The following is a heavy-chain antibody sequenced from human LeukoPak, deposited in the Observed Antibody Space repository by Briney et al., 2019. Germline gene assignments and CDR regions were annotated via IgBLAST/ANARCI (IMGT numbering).Heavy chain of an antibody. CDR2: ISSSGTTI. CDR3: ARDLYYYDSSGLEFGY. CDR1: GFTFSSYE. J-gene: IGHJ4*02. Sequence: QAGGSLRLSCAASGFTFSSYEMNWVRQAPGKGPEWVSYISSSGTTIYYADSVKGRFTISRDNAKNTLYLQMNSLRAEDTAVYYCARDLYYYDSSGLEFGYWGQGTLVTVSS. D-gene: IGHD3-22*01. V-gene: IGHV3-48*03.